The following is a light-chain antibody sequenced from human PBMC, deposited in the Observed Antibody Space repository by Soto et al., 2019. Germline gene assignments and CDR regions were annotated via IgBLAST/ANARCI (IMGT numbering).Light chain of an antibody. V-gene: IGKV1-39*01. CDR2: AAS. J-gene: IGKJ4*01. Sequence: DIQMTQSPSSLSASVGDRVTITCRASQSISSYLNWYQQKPGKAPNLLIYAASSLQSGVPSRFSGSGSATDFTLTISSLQPEDFATYYCQQTYNSPLTFGGGTKVEIK. CDR1: QSISSY. CDR3: QQTYNSPLT.